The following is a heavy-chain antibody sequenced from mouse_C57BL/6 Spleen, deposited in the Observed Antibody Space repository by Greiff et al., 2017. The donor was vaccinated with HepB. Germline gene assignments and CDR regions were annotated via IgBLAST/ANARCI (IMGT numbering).Heavy chain of an antibody. J-gene: IGHJ3*01. CDR3: GGLLSSPY. D-gene: IGHD2-1*01. CDR2: IYPGDGDT. V-gene: IGHV1-82*01. Sequence: VQLQQSGPELVKPGASVKISCKASGYAFSSSWMNWVKQRPGKGLEWIGRIYPGDGDTNYNGKFKGKATLTADKSSSTAYMQLSSLTSEDSAVYFCGGLLSSPYWGQGTLVTVSA. CDR1: GYAFSSSW.